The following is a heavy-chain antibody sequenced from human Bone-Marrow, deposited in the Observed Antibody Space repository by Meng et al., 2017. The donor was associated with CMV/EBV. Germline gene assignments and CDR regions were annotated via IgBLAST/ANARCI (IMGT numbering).Heavy chain of an antibody. D-gene: IGHD3-3*01. CDR3: ATQAPGHDFWRGPPDY. CDR2: IYTSGST. CDR1: GGSTSSYY. Sequence: SETLSLTCTVSGGSTSSYYWSWIRQPAGKGLEWIGRIYTSGSTNYNPSLKSRVTMSVDTSKNQFTLKLCSVTAADTAVYYCATQAPGHDFWRGPPDYWGQGTLVTVSS. V-gene: IGHV4-4*07. J-gene: IGHJ4*02.